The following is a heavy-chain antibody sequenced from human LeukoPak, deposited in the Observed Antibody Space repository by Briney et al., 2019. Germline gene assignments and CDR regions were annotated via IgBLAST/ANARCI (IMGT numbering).Heavy chain of an antibody. Sequence: SQTLSLTCAISGDSVSSNSAAWNWIRQSPSRGLEWLGRTYYRSKWYNDYAVSVKSRITINPDTSKNQFSLQLNSVTPEDTAVYYCARHGPYDFWSGYPRVNPGGYMDVWGKGTTVTVSS. CDR3: ARHGPYDFWSGYPRVNPGGYMDV. CDR1: GDSVSSNSAA. J-gene: IGHJ6*03. D-gene: IGHD3-3*01. CDR2: TYYRSKWYN. V-gene: IGHV6-1*01.